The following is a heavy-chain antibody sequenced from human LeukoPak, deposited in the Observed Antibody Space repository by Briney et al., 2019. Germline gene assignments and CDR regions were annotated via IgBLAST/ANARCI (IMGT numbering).Heavy chain of an antibody. CDR1: GDAISSYY. CDR2: FYTSEAT. CDR3: ATTWYYDSRGYLFDD. Sequence: SETLSLTCTVSGDAISSYYWSWVRQPAGQGLEWIGRFYTSEATNYNPSLKSRVTMSVDTSKNQFSLKLSSVTAADTAVYYCATTWYYDSRGYLFDDWGHGTLVTVSS. V-gene: IGHV4-4*07. D-gene: IGHD3-22*01. J-gene: IGHJ4*01.